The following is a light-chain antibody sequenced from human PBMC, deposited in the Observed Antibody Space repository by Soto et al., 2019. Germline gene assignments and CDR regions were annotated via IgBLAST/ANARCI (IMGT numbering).Light chain of an antibody. CDR2: GAS. CDR1: QSVSRSY. J-gene: IGKJ5*01. V-gene: IGKV3-20*01. CDR3: QQYGSSPPIT. Sequence: EIVLTQSPGTLSLSPGDRATLSCRASQSVSRSYLGWYQQKPGQAPRLLMYGASSRATGIPDRFSGSGSGTDFTLTISRLEPEDFAVYYCQQYGSSPPITFGQGTRLEI.